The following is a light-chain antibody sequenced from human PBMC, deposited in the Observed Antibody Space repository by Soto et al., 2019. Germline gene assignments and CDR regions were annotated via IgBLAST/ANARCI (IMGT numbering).Light chain of an antibody. J-gene: IGKJ1*01. V-gene: IGKV3-20*01. CDR3: QQYGYSPWT. Sequence: EIVLTQSPGTLSLSPGERATLSCRASQTVISAYLAWYQHRPAQAPRLLIYGASSRATGVPDRFSGSGSGAEFTLTITRLEPADFALYYCQQYGYSPWTFGVGTKLDIK. CDR1: QTVISAY. CDR2: GAS.